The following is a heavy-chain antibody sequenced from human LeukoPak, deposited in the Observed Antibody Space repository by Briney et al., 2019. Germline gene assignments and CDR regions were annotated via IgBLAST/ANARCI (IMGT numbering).Heavy chain of an antibody. CDR2: ISIRSTYI. Sequence: PGGSLRLSCAASGFTFSSYSMNWVRQAPGKGMEWVSSISIRSTYISYSSSLTAPFTISTHTPKTSLYLQMNILTAEDTAVYSCARMEAYSSSWYDDYWGLGALVTVSS. J-gene: IGHJ4*01. V-gene: IGHV3-21*01. CDR1: GFTFSSYS. D-gene: IGHD6-13*01. CDR3: ARMEAYSSSWYDDY.